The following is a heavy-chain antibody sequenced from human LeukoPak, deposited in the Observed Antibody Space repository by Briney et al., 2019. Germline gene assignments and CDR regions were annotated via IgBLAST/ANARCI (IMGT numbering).Heavy chain of an antibody. V-gene: IGHV4-34*01. CDR3: ARAGYSSGWYPRD. J-gene: IGHJ4*02. CDR2: INHSGST. D-gene: IGHD6-19*01. CDR1: GGSFSGYY. Sequence: SETLSLTCAVYGGSFSGYYWSWIRQPPGKGLEWIGEINHSGSTNYNPSLKSRVTISVDTSKNQFSLKLSSVTAAATAVYYCARAGYSSGWYPRDWGQGTLVTFSS.